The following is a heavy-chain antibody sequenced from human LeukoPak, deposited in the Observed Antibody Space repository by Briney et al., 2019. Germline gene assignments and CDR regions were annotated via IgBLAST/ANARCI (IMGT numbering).Heavy chain of an antibody. Sequence: SGTLSLTCAVSGGSISGDNWWSWVRQAPRKGLEWIGEVDHSGRTNYNPSLKSRVTISEDKSKNQFSLKLSSVTAADTAVYYCARGPVGPIIPFDYWGQGTLVTVSS. CDR2: VDHSGRT. D-gene: IGHD3-3*01. CDR3: ARGPVGPIIPFDY. V-gene: IGHV4-4*02. CDR1: GGSISGDNW. J-gene: IGHJ4*02.